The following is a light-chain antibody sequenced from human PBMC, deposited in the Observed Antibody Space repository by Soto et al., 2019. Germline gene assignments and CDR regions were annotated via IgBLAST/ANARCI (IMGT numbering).Light chain of an antibody. J-gene: IGKJ1*01. CDR1: QDIKHW. CDR2: GAS. CDR3: QHYHHYPWT. Sequence: DILMTQSPSTLSASVGDRVIITCRASQDIKHWLAWYQQRPGKATKLLIYGASKLHTGVPSRFSGSGSGTEFTLMITGLLPDDLATYFCQHYHHYPWTFGQGTKVEV. V-gene: IGKV1-5*03.